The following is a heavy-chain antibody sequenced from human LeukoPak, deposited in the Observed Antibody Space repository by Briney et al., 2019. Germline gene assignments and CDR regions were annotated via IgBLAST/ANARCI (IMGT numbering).Heavy chain of an antibody. V-gene: IGHV3-66*01. CDR2: IYGADTI. D-gene: IGHD4/OR15-4a*01. J-gene: IGHJ4*02. Sequence: LTGRSLRRSCAASGFTISSSYMSWVRQVPGKGLEWVSCIYGADTIYYADFVKDRFTISRDSNRNILYLQMNSLRAEDTAVYYCARGARGAYFDYWGQGTLVTVSS. CDR3: ARGARGAYFDY. CDR1: GFTISSSY.